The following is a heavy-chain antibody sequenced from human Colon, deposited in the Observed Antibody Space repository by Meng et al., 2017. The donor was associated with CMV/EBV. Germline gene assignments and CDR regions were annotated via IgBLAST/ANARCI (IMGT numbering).Heavy chain of an antibody. J-gene: IGHJ4*02. CDR3: AKTYSTSETGYFDY. V-gene: IGHV1-69*16. CDR1: RRNN. CDR2: KINDNGKK. D-gene: IGHD5-18*01. Sequence: RRNNKNREGQEPGEGNEGRGGKINDNGKKKEEKKKKGRGTVTMDESTKTAYKELNSLRSEDTAVYYCAKTYSTSETGYFDYWGQGTLVTVSS.